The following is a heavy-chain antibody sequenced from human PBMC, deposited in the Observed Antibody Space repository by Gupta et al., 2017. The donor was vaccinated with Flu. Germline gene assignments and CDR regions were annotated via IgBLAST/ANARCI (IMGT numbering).Heavy chain of an antibody. J-gene: IGHJ1*01. CDR3: ATPGRDGYNYRLEYFQH. D-gene: IGHD5-24*01. CDR1: GGTFSSYT. V-gene: IGHV1-69*02. Sequence: QVQLLQSGAEVKKPGSSVKVSCKASGGTFSSYTISWVRQAPGQGLEWMGTIIPILGIANYAQKFQGRVTITADKSTSTAYMELSSLRSEDTAVYYCATPGRDGYNYRLEYFQHWGQGTLVTVSS. CDR2: IIPILGIA.